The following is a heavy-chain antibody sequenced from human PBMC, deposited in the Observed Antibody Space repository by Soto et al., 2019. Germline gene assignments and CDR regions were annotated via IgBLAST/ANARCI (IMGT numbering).Heavy chain of an antibody. CDR2: IIPIFGTA. J-gene: IGHJ6*02. D-gene: IGHD1-26*01. Sequence: GASVKVSCKASGGTFSSYAISWVRQAPGQGLEWMGGIIPIFGTANYAQKFQGRVTITADESTSTAYMELSSLRSEDTAVYYCASGGGSYTLYYYGMDVWGQGTTVTVSS. CDR3: ASGGGSYTLYYYGMDV. CDR1: GGTFSSYA. V-gene: IGHV1-69*13.